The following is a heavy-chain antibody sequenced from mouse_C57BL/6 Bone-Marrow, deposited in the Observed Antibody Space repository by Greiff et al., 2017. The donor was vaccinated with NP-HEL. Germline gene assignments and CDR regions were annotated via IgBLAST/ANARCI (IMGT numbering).Heavy chain of an antibody. CDR3: ARKVRVVTTAEGYYAMDY. Sequence: VQLQQPGAELVKPGASVKMSCKASGYTFTSYWITWVKQRPGQGLEWIGDIYPGSGSTNYNEKFKSKATLTVDTSSSTAYMQLSSLTSEDSAVYYCARKVRVVTTAEGYYAMDYWGQGTSVTVSS. CDR2: IYPGSGST. D-gene: IGHD2-2*01. CDR1: GYTFTSYW. V-gene: IGHV1-55*01. J-gene: IGHJ4*01.